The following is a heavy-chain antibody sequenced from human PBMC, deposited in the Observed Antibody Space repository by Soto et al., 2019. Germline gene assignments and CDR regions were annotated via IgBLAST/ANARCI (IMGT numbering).Heavy chain of an antibody. D-gene: IGHD1-1*01. CDR3: ARERKSETQLMSYYFDN. J-gene: IGHJ4*02. Sequence: GGSLRLSCAASGFTFSMYPMAWVRQAPGKGLEWVSSVSSDGANEYYADTVKGRFTISRDNSKNTFYLEMNNLRAGDTARYYCARERKSETQLMSYYFDNWGQGTLVTVSS. CDR1: GFTFSMYP. V-gene: IGHV3-23*01. CDR2: VSSDGANE.